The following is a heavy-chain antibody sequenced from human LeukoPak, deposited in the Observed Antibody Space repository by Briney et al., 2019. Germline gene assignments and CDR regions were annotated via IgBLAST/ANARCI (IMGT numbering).Heavy chain of an antibody. V-gene: IGHV3-11*06. D-gene: IGHD3-22*01. Sequence: GGSLRLSCAASGFTFSDYYMGRIRQAPGKGLEWISYISSSSNYKNYADSVQGRFTISRDNAKSSLYLQMNGLRAVDTAVYYCARHGLYDSTDYWTFQHWGQGTLVTVSS. CDR1: GFTFSDYY. CDR3: ARHGLYDSTDYWTFQH. J-gene: IGHJ1*01. CDR2: ISSSSNYK.